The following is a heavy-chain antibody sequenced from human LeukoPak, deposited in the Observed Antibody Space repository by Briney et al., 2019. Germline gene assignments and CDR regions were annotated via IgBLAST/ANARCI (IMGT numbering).Heavy chain of an antibody. Sequence: SETLSLTCTVSGGSISSYYWSWIRQPPGKGLEWIGYIYYSGSTNYNPSLKSRVTISVDTSKNQFSLKLSSVTAADTAVYYCARDLGYSSSIAAPPGNYGMDVWGQGTTVTVSS. J-gene: IGHJ6*02. V-gene: IGHV4-59*01. CDR2: IYYSGST. D-gene: IGHD6-6*01. CDR3: ARDLGYSSSIAAPPGNYGMDV. CDR1: GGSISSYY.